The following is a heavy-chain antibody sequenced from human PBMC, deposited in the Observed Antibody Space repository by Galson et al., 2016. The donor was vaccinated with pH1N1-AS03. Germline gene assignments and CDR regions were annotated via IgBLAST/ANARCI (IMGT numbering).Heavy chain of an antibody. J-gene: IGHJ4*02. CDR1: GFTFSSYD. Sequence: SLRLSCAASGFTFSSYDMHWVRQPTGKGLEWLSTIGVTGDTYYPASVKGRFTISRENAQNLLYLQMNSLRDEDTAVYYCARDGPPQGISVAGSFDFWGQGTLVTVSS. CDR2: IGVTGDT. CDR3: ARDGPPQGISVAGSFDF. V-gene: IGHV3-13*01. D-gene: IGHD6-19*01.